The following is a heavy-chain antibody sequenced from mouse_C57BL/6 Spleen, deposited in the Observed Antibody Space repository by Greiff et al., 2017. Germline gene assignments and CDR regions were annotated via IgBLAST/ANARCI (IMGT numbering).Heavy chain of an antibody. V-gene: IGHV1-9*01. CDR1: GYTFTGYW. D-gene: IGHD2-3*01. Sequence: QVQLQQSGAELMKPGASVKLSCKATGYTFTGYWIEWVKQRPGHGLEWIGEILPGSGSTNYNEKFKGKATFTADTSSNTAYMQLSSLTTEDSAIYYCARCLYDVYYVGYAMDYWGQGTSVTVSS. J-gene: IGHJ4*01. CDR3: ARCLYDVYYVGYAMDY. CDR2: ILPGSGST.